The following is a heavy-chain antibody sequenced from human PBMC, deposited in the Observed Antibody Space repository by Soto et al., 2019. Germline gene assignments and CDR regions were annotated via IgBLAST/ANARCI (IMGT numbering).Heavy chain of an antibody. CDR2: ISGSGYII. D-gene: IGHD3-10*01. CDR1: GFTFSNYY. CDR3: VSDGGSGPSLSSFDY. J-gene: IGHJ4*02. Sequence: QVQLVESGGGLVKPGGSLRLSCAASGFTFSNYYMNWIRQAPGKGLEWVSYISGSGYIIYYADSVKGRFTISRDNAKDSLSLQMNSLRAEDTAVYYCVSDGGSGPSLSSFDYWGQGSLVTVSS. V-gene: IGHV3-11*01.